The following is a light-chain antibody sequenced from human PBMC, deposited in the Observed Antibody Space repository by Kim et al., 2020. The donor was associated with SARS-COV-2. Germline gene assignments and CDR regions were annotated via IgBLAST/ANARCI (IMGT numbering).Light chain of an antibody. CDR3: SSFRSGNTLL. V-gene: IGLV2-14*04. CDR2: DVH. Sequence: GQSITVSCTGPRSDVAAYNFVSWYQQPPGEAPKVIIYDVHNRPSGVSNRFSGSKSGNTASLTISEVQAEDEADYYCSSFRSGNTLLFGGGTKLTVL. J-gene: IGLJ3*02. CDR1: RSDVAAYNF.